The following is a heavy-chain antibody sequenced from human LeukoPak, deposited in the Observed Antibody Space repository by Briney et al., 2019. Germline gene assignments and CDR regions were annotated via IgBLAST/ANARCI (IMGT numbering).Heavy chain of an antibody. CDR2: IYSGGTT. J-gene: IGHJ6*02. Sequence: PGGSLRLSCAASGFTVSTNYMSWVRQAPGKGLEWVSVIYSGGTTNYADSVKGRFTISRDNSKNTVYLQMNSLRAEDTAVYICARGGYAHYYGMDVWGQGTTVTVSS. V-gene: IGHV3-53*01. CDR1: GFTVSTNY. CDR3: ARGGYAHYYGMDV. D-gene: IGHD5-18*01.